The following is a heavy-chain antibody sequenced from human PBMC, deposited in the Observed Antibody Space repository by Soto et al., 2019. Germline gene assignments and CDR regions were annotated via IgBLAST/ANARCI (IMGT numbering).Heavy chain of an antibody. J-gene: IGHJ4*02. CDR1: GFPFSNHA. Sequence: EVQLLESGGALVQPGGSRRLSCAASGFPFSNHAMNWVAQAPGKGLEWVFTISDGGSQYYPDSVKGGLTISRYNSKNTLYLQMNSLRAEDKAVYYCARDPGGHYCTSTSCLYFFDHWGQGTLVIVSS. CDR3: ARDPGGHYCTSTSCLYFFDH. D-gene: IGHD2-2*01. V-gene: IGHV3-23*01. CDR2: ISDGGSQ.